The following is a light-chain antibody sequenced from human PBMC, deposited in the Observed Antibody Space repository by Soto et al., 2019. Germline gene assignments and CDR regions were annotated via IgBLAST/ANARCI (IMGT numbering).Light chain of an antibody. Sequence: IVLTQSPATLSLSPGERATLSCRASQSVSSYLAWYQQKPGQAPRLLIYDASNRTTGIPARFSGGGSGTDLTLSIRSLKPEDFAVYYFQQRFNGPRFTFGQGTKLEIK. J-gene: IGKJ2*01. CDR1: QSVSSY. CDR2: DAS. V-gene: IGKV3-11*01. CDR3: QQRFNGPRFT.